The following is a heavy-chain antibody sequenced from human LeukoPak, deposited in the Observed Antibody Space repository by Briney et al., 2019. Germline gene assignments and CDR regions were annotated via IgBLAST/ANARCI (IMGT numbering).Heavy chain of an antibody. Sequence: GGSLRLSCAASGFTFSSYWMSWVRQAPGKGLEWVANIKQDGSEKYYVDPVKGRFTISRDSAKNSLYLQMNSLRAEDTAVYYCARDNPDYDYIWGSYRGGDAFDIWGQGTMVTVSS. V-gene: IGHV3-7*01. D-gene: IGHD3-16*02. CDR2: IKQDGSEK. J-gene: IGHJ3*02. CDR3: ARDNPDYDYIWGSYRGGDAFDI. CDR1: GFTFSSYW.